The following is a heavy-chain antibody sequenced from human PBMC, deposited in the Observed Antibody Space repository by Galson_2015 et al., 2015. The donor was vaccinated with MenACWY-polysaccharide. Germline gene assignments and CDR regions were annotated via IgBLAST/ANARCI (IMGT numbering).Heavy chain of an antibody. D-gene: IGHD3-22*01. Sequence: SLRLSCAASGFTFSSFAMSWVRQAPGKGLEWVSSISGSGRNTYYADSVKGRFTISRDNSENTLYLQMNSLRAEDTAIYYCARTVVFDYWGQGTLVTVSS. V-gene: IGHV3-23*01. CDR2: ISGSGRNT. CDR3: ARTVVFDY. CDR1: GFTFSSFA. J-gene: IGHJ4*02.